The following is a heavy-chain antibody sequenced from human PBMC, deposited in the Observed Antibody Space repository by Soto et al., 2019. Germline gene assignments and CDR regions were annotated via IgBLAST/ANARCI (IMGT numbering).Heavy chain of an antibody. J-gene: IGHJ4*02. CDR1: GFTFSSYG. Sequence: QVQLVESGGGVVQPGRSLRLSCAASGFTFSSYGMHWVRQAPGKGLEWVAVIWYDGSNKYYADSVKGRFTISRDNSKNTLYLQMNSLRAEDKAVYYCARADYDFWSGFDYWGQGTLVTVSS. CDR2: IWYDGSNK. D-gene: IGHD3-3*01. V-gene: IGHV3-33*01. CDR3: ARADYDFWSGFDY.